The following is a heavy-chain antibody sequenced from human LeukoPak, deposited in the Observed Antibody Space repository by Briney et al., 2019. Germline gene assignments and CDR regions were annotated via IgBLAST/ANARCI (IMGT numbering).Heavy chain of an antibody. D-gene: IGHD6-19*01. Sequence: SETLSLTCAVYGGSFSGYYWSWIRQPPGKGLEWIGEINHSGSTNYNPSLKSRVTISVDTSKNQFSLKLSSVTAADTAVYYCASESSKTIAVAGTVAFDIWGQGTMVTVSS. CDR3: ASESSKTIAVAGTVAFDI. CDR2: INHSGST. CDR1: GGSFSGYY. V-gene: IGHV4-34*01. J-gene: IGHJ3*02.